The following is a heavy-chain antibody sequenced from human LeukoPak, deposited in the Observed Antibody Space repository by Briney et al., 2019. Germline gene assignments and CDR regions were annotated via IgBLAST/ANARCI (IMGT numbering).Heavy chain of an antibody. CDR1: GDSISSGRYY. D-gene: IGHD2-21*01. CDR2: IYTSGKT. V-gene: IGHV4-61*02. J-gene: IGHJ4*02. Sequence: PSQTLSLTCTVSGDSISSGRYYWSWVRQPAGKELEWIGRIYTSGKTDYNPYTPSLKSRVTVSLDTSKNQLSLFLTSVTAADTAMYYCARATYCGGDCYELDYWGQGTLVTVSS. CDR3: ARATYCGGDCYELDY.